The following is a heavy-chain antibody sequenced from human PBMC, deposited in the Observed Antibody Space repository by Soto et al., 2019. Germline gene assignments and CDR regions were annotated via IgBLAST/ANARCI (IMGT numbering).Heavy chain of an antibody. CDR2: IYSGGST. CDR3: AAYSNEGY. CDR1: GFTVSNNY. V-gene: IGHV3-66*01. Sequence: EAQLVESGGDLVQPGGSLRLSCAASGFTVSNNYMSWVRQAPGKGLEWVSLIYSGGSTYYADSVKGRFTISRDSSKNTLYLQMNSLRAEDTDMYYCAAYSNEGYWGQGTLVTVSS. J-gene: IGHJ4*02. D-gene: IGHD3-16*01.